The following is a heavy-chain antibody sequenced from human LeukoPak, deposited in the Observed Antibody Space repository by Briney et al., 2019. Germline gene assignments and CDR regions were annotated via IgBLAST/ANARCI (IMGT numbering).Heavy chain of an antibody. J-gene: IGHJ4*02. CDR1: GFTFSSYG. CDR3: ANQYFDY. Sequence: GGSLRLSCAASGFTFSSYGMHWVRQAPGKGLEWVASISKDGSNEHYADSVKGRFTFSRDISNNTVYLQMNSLGTEDTAVYYCANQYFDYWGQGTLVTVSS. CDR2: ISKDGSNE. V-gene: IGHV3-30*18.